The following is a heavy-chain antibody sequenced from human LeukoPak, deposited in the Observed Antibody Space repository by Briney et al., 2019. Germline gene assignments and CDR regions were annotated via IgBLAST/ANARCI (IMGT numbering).Heavy chain of an antibody. J-gene: IGHJ4*02. D-gene: IGHD5-24*01. CDR3: ARDLEMATIYNY. CDR1: GYTFTGYY. V-gene: IGHV1-2*02. Sequence: AAVKDSCKASGYTFTGYYMHWVRQPPGQGLEWMGWINPNSGGTNYAQKVQGRVTMTRDTSISTAYMELSRLRSDDTAVYYCARDLEMATIYNYWGQGTLVPVSS. CDR2: INPNSGGT.